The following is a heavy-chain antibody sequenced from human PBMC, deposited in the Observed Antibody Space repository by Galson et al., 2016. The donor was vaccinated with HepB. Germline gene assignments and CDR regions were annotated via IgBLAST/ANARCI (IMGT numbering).Heavy chain of an antibody. V-gene: IGHV3-7*03. J-gene: IGHJ4*02. CDR3: ARDGSGWSAY. D-gene: IGHD6-19*01. CDR1: GFTFSNSW. Sequence: SLRLSCAASGFTFSNSWMSWLRQAPGKGLEWVANIKEDGTETHYVDSVKGRFTISRDNAQNSLSLQMNTLRAEDTAVYYCARDGSGWSAYWGQGTLVSVAS. CDR2: IKEDGTET.